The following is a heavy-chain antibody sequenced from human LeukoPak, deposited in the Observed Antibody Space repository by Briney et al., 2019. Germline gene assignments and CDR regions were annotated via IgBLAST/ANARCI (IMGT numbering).Heavy chain of an antibody. V-gene: IGHV3-23*01. Sequence: PGGSLRLSCAASGFTFSSYSMNWVRQAPGKGLEWVSSIRANGDNTNYADSVKGRFTISRDNSKNTLYLQMNSLRAEDTALYYCAKGFPNWHSDLWGRGTLATVSS. D-gene: IGHD2-8*01. CDR1: GFTFSSYS. J-gene: IGHJ2*01. CDR3: AKGFPNWHSDL. CDR2: IRANGDNT.